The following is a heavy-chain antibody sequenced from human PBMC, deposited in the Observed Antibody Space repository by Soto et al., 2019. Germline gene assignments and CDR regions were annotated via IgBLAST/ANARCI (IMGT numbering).Heavy chain of an antibody. V-gene: IGHV4-59*01. CDR2: IYYSGST. J-gene: IGHJ3*02. D-gene: IGHD3-10*01. Sequence: SETLSLTCTVSGGSISSYYWSWIRQPPGKGLEWIGYIYYSGSTNYNPSLKSRVTISVDTSKNQFSLKLSSVTAADTAVYYCARVWGGAFDIWGQGTXVTVSS. CDR1: GGSISSYY. CDR3: ARVWGGAFDI.